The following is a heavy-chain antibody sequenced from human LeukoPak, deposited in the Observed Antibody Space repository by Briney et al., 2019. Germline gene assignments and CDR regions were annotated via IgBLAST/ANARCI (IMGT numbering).Heavy chain of an antibody. V-gene: IGHV1-2*06. CDR2: INPNSGGT. J-gene: IGHJ4*02. D-gene: IGHD6-19*01. Sequence: ASVKVSCKASGYTFTGYYMHWVRQAPGQGLEWMGRINPNSGGTNYAQKFQGRVTMTRDTSISTAYMELSRLRSDDTAVYYCARTRYSSGWYGSLRPYYLDYWGQGTLVTVSS. CDR1: GYTFTGYY. CDR3: ARTRYSSGWYGSLRPYYLDY.